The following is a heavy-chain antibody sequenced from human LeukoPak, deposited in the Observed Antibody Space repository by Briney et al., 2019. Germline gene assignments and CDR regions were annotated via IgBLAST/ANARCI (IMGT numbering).Heavy chain of an antibody. Sequence: GGSLRLSCAASGFTFSNYGLSWVRQAPGKGLEWVSGITGSGGSTYYADSVKGRFTISRDNSKNTLYLQMNSLRAEDTAVYYCARDTYYYDSSGYYLMGGFDYWGQGTLVTVSS. V-gene: IGHV3-23*01. CDR3: ARDTYYYDSSGYYLMGGFDY. J-gene: IGHJ4*02. D-gene: IGHD3-22*01. CDR2: ITGSGGST. CDR1: GFTFSNYG.